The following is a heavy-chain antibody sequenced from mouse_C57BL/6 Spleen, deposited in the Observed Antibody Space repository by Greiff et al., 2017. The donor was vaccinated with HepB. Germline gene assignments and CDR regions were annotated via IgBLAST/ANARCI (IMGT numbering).Heavy chain of an antibody. V-gene: IGHV1-50*01. CDR1: GYTFTSYW. CDR2: IDPSDSYT. D-gene: IGHD2-5*01. Sequence: VQLQQPGAELVKPGASVKLSCKASGYTFTSYWMQWVKQRPGQGLEWIGEIDPSDSYTNYNQKFKGKATLTVDTSSSTAYMQLSSRTSEDSAVYYCARRYSNYADAMDYWGQGTSVTVSS. CDR3: ARRYSNYADAMDY. J-gene: IGHJ4*01.